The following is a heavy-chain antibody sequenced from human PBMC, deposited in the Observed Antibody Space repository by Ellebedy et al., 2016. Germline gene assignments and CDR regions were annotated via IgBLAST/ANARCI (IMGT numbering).Heavy chain of an antibody. D-gene: IGHD2-2*01. CDR1: GYTFTGYY. J-gene: IGHJ3*02. CDR2: INPNSGGT. Sequence: ASVKVSXKASGYTFTGYYMHWVRQAPGQGLEWMGWINPNSGGTNYAQKFQGRVTMTRDTSISTAYMELSRLRSDDTAVYYCARGYCSSTSCFDAFDIWGQGTMVTVSS. CDR3: ARGYCSSTSCFDAFDI. V-gene: IGHV1-2*02.